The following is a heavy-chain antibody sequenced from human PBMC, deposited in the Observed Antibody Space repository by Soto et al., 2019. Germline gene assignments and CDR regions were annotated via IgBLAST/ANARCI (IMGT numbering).Heavy chain of an antibody. CDR1: GGSISSSNW. J-gene: IGHJ6*02. CDR2: IYHSGST. CDR3: ARDAVTTVGSTHYYYYGMDV. D-gene: IGHD4-17*01. Sequence: TLSLTCAVSGGSISSSNWWSWVRQPPGKGLEWIGEIYHSGSTNYNPSLKSRVTISVDKSKNQFSLKLSSVTAADTAVYYCARDAVTTVGSTHYYYYGMDVWGQGTTVTVSS. V-gene: IGHV4-4*02.